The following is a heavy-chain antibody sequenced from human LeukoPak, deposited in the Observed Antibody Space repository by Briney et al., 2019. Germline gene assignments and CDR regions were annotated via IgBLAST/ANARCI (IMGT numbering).Heavy chain of an antibody. CDR1: GGSISSGDYY. Sequence: SQTLSLTCTVSGGSISSGDYYWSWIRQPPGKGLEWIGYIYYSGSTYYNPSLKSRVTISVDTSKNQFSLKLSSVTAADTAVYYCARERMSGGNPTDLDYRGQGTLVTVSS. D-gene: IGHD4-23*01. CDR2: IYYSGST. J-gene: IGHJ4*02. CDR3: ARERMSGGNPTDLDY. V-gene: IGHV4-30-4*01.